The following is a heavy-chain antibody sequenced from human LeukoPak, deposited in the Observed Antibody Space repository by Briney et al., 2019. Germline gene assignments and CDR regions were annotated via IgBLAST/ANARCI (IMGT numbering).Heavy chain of an antibody. D-gene: IGHD2-15*01. CDR1: GFTVSSNY. CDR2: IYSGGST. CDR3: VKDPLRGFEDWYFDL. V-gene: IGHV3-53*01. J-gene: IGHJ2*01. Sequence: GGSLRLSCAASGFTVSSNYMSWVRQAPGKGLEWVSVIYSGGSTYYADSVKGRFTISRDNSKNTLYLQMNSLRAEDTAVYYCVKDPLRGFEDWYFDLWGRGTLVTVSS.